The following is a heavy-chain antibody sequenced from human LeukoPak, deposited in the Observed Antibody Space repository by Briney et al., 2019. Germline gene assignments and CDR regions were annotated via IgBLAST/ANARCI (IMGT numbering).Heavy chain of an antibody. CDR1: GGSISSSSYY. CDR2: IYYSGST. Sequence: PSETLSLTCTVSGGSISSSSYYWGWIRQPPGKGLEWIGSIYYSGSTYYNPSLKSRVTISVDTSKNQFSLKLSSVTAADTAVYYCARVNGKTWSGGEYYYYYTDVWGKGTTVTVSS. V-gene: IGHV4-39*01. J-gene: IGHJ6*03. CDR3: ARVNGKTWSGGEYYYYYTDV. D-gene: IGHD3-3*01.